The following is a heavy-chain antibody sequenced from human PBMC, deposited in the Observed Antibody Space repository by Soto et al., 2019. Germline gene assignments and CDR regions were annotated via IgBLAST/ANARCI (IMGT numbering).Heavy chain of an antibody. V-gene: IGHV4-59*08. CDR3: ARRYGPGFDY. J-gene: IGHJ4*02. CDR1: GGSISSYY. CDR2: IYYSGST. D-gene: IGHD4-17*01. Sequence: QVQLQESGPGLVKPSETLSLTCTVSGGSISSYYWSWIRQPPGKGLEWIGYIYYSGSTNYNPSLKSRVTLSVDTSKNQFSLKLSSVTAADTAVYYCARRYGPGFDYWGQGTLVTVSS.